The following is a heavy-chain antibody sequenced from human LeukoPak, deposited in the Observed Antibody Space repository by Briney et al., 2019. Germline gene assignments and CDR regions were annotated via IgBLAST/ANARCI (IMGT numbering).Heavy chain of an antibody. CDR3: ARPPPRYCSGGSCNAFDL. Sequence: SETLSLTCPVAAGSISLYYWSWIRQPPGEGLEWIGFISYSGTANSNPCLKARFSLSWERSKKQFSLTLSSVPAPDTAVYYCARPPPRYCSGGSCNAFDLWGQGMLVTVSS. CDR2: ISYSGTA. D-gene: IGHD2-15*01. V-gene: IGHV4-59*08. J-gene: IGHJ3*01. CDR1: AGSISLYY.